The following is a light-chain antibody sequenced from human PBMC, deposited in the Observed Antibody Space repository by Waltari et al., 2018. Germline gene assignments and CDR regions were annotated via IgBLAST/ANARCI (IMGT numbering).Light chain of an antibody. V-gene: IGKV3-15*01. Sequence: EVVMTQSPGTLSVYPGESATLSCRASQNVNTHLDWYQQKPGQAPRLLIYAAYTRATGVPARFSGSGSGTDFTLTISSLQSEDFALYYCQQYNDWPRTFGLGTKVEI. CDR3: QQYNDWPRT. J-gene: IGKJ1*01. CDR1: QNVNTH. CDR2: AAY.